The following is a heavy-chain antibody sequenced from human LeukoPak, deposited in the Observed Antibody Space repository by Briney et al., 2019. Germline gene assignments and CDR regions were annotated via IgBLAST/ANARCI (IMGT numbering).Heavy chain of an antibody. J-gene: IGHJ4*02. CDR3: ARPRIAVAGTEAGY. CDR2: INPNSGGT. D-gene: IGHD6-19*01. Sequence: ASVKVSCKASGYTFTGYYMHWVRQAPGQGLEWMGWINPNSGGTNYAQKFQGRVTMTRDTSISTAYMELSRLRSDDTAVYYCARPRIAVAGTEAGYWGQGSLVTVSS. CDR1: GYTFTGYY. V-gene: IGHV1-2*02.